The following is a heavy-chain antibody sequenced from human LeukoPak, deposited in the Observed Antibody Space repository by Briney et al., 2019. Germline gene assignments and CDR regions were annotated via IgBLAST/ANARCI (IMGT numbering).Heavy chain of an antibody. D-gene: IGHD5-24*01. J-gene: IGHJ4*02. V-gene: IGHV3-11*01. CDR3: ARKSRDGYNWVDY. CDR1: GFTFSDYY. Sequence: GGSLRLSCAAPGFTFSDYYMSWIRQAPGKGLEWVSYISSSGSTIYYADSVKGRFTISRDNAKNSLYLQMNSLRAEDTAVYYCARKSRDGYNWVDYWGQGTLVTVSS. CDR2: ISSSGSTI.